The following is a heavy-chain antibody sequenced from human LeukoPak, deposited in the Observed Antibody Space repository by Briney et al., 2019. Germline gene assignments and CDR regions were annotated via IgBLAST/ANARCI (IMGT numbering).Heavy chain of an antibody. CDR3: ATDLLCSSTSCYIE. V-gene: IGHV1-24*01. CDR1: GYTLTELS. D-gene: IGHD2-2*02. CDR2: FDPEDGET. J-gene: IGHJ4*02. Sequence: ASVTVSCTVSGYTLTELSMHWVRQAPGKGLEWMGGFDPEDGETIYAQKFQGRVTMTEDTSTDTAYMELSSLRSEDTAVYYRATDLLCSSTSCYIEWGQGTLVTVSS.